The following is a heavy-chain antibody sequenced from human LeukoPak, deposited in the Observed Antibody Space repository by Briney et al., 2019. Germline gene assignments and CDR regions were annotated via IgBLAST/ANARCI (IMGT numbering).Heavy chain of an antibody. CDR3: ARDGGTGYSSGWYARIHYYYMDV. D-gene: IGHD6-19*01. CDR2: INGDGRNI. Sequence: PGGSLRLSCVASGFTFSSYWMHWVRQDPRKGLVWVSRINGDGRNINYADSVRGRFTISRDNAKNTLHLQMNSLRAEDTAVYYCARDGGTGYSSGWYARIHYYYMDVWGKGTTVTVSS. J-gene: IGHJ6*03. CDR1: GFTFSSYW. V-gene: IGHV3-74*01.